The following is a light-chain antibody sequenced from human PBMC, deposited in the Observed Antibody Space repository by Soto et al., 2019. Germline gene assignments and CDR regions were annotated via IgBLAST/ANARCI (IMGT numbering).Light chain of an antibody. Sequence: EIGMTQSPATLSVSPGERATLSCRASQSININLAWYQQKPGQAPRLLISGASTRATSLPARFSGSGSGTEFTLIISSLQSEDSAVYYCQQYENWPITFGQGTRLEIK. V-gene: IGKV3-15*01. J-gene: IGKJ5*01. CDR3: QQYENWPIT. CDR1: QSININ. CDR2: GAS.